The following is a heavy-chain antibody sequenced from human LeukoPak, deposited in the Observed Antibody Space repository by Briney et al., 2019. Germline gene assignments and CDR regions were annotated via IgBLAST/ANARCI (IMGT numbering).Heavy chain of an antibody. J-gene: IGHJ1*01. D-gene: IGHD3-22*01. CDR2: INHSGST. CDR1: GGSFSGYY. V-gene: IGHV4-34*01. CDR3: ASSPVPYYYDSSYPAEYFQH. Sequence: SETLSLTCAVYGGSFSGYYWSWIRQPPGKGLEWIGEINHSGSTNYNPSLKSRVTISVDTSKNEFSLKLSSVTAADTAVYYCASSPVPYYYDSSYPAEYFQHWGQGTLVTVSS.